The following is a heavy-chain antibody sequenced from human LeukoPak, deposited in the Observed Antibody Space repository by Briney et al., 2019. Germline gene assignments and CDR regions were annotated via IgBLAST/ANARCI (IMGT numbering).Heavy chain of an antibody. CDR3: ARGFTSPRRFGDRGWRKSNFDY. J-gene: IGHJ4*02. D-gene: IGHD3-10*01. V-gene: IGHV1-8*02. Sequence: ASVKVSCKASGYTFTCYYMHWVRQATGQGLEWMGWMNPNSGNTGYAQKFQGRVTMTRNTSISTAYMELSSLRSEDTAVYYCARGFTSPRRFGDRGWRKSNFDYWGQGTLVTVSS. CDR1: GYTFTCYY. CDR2: MNPNSGNT.